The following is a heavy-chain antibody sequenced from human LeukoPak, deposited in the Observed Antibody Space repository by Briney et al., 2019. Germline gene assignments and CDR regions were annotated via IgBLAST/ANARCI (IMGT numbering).Heavy chain of an antibody. CDR2: ISGSGGST. CDR3: AEDPRHYGDYNDY. D-gene: IGHD4-17*01. J-gene: IGHJ4*02. V-gene: IGHV3-23*01. Sequence: GGSLRLSCAASGFTFSSYAMSWVRQAPGKGLEWVSAISGSGGSTYYADSVKGRFTISRDNSKNTLYLQMNSLRAEDTAVYYCAEDPRHYGDYNDYWGQGTLVTVSS. CDR1: GFTFSSYA.